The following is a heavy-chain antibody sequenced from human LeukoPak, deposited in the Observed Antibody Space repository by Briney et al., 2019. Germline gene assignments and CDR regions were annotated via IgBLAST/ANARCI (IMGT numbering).Heavy chain of an antibody. Sequence: GGSLRLSCAASGFTFSDYYMSWIRQAPGKGLEWGSYISSGGDTIYYADSVKGRFTISRDNAKNSLYLQMNSPRVEDTAVYYCARDSRGTKGVYWGQGTLVTVSS. CDR2: ISSGGDTI. V-gene: IGHV3-11*01. CDR3: ARDSRGTKGVY. J-gene: IGHJ4*02. D-gene: IGHD2-2*01. CDR1: GFTFSDYY.